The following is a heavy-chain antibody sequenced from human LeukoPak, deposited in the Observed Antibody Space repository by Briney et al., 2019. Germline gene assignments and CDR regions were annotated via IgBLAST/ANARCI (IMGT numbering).Heavy chain of an antibody. CDR3: AIGHSSGWYSDY. CDR2: ISSGSSAI. Sequence: GGSLRLSCAASGFTFSSYNMNWVRQAPGRGLEWVSYISSGSSAIYYADSVKGRFTISRDNAKNSLHLQMNSLRDEDTAVYYCAIGHSSGWYSDYWGQGTLVTVSS. J-gene: IGHJ4*02. V-gene: IGHV3-48*02. D-gene: IGHD6-19*01. CDR1: GFTFSSYN.